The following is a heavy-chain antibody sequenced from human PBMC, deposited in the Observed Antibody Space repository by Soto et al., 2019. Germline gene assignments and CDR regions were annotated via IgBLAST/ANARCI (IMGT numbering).Heavy chain of an antibody. D-gene: IGHD4-17*01. CDR1: GGSISSSSYY. CDR3: ARTLLFGLLTTVNKYYFDY. Sequence: SETLSLTCTVSGGSISSSSYYWGWIRQPPGKGLEWIGSIYYSGSTYYNPSLKSRVTISVDTSKNQFSLKLSSVTAADTAVYYCARTLLFGLLTTVNKYYFDYWGQGTLVTVAS. V-gene: IGHV4-39*01. J-gene: IGHJ4*02. CDR2: IYYSGST.